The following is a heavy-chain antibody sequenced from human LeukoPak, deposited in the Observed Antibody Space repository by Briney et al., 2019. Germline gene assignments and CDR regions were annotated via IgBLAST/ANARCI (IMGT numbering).Heavy chain of an antibody. CDR1: GGSISSYY. J-gene: IGHJ4*02. CDR3: ARDPYGEYYLDY. D-gene: IGHD4-17*01. V-gene: IGHV4-59*01. CDR2: IYYSGST. Sequence: SETLSLTCTVSGGSISSYYWSWIRQPPGKGLEWIGYIYYSGSTNYNPSLKSRVTISVDTSKNQFSLKLSSVTAAATAVYYCARDPYGEYYLDYWGQGTLVTVSS.